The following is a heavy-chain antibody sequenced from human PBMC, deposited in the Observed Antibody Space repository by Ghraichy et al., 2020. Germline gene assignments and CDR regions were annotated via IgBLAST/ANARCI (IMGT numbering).Heavy chain of an antibody. CDR3: ARWGWAAAVNYGMDV. D-gene: IGHD6-13*01. V-gene: IGHV3-7*01. Sequence: LSLTCAASGFSFSNSWMSWVRQAPGKGLEWVANIKQDGSEKYYVDSVKGRFTISRDNAKKSLYLQVNSLRAEDTAVYYCARWGWAAAVNYGMDVWGQGTTVTVSS. CDR2: IKQDGSEK. J-gene: IGHJ6*02. CDR1: GFSFSNSW.